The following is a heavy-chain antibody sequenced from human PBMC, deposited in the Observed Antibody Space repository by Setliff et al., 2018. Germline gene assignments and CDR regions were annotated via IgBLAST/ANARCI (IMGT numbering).Heavy chain of an antibody. D-gene: IGHD3-16*01. CDR2: KSTRGDT. J-gene: IGHJ2*01. V-gene: IGHV4-59*01. CDR3: VGGGSAWAWNYDL. Sequence: SQTLSLPCIVSGGSSDSSFWNWIRQSPEKGLEWLGYKSTRGDTNSTPSLMSRVTMSGDTSTNQFSLNVNSVTSADTAVYSCVGGGSAWAWNYDLWGRGTLGTVSS. CDR1: GGSSDSSF.